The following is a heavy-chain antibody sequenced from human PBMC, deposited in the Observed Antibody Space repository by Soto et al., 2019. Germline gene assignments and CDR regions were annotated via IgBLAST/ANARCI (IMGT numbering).Heavy chain of an antibody. D-gene: IGHD6-13*01. Sequence: QVQLVQSGAEVKKPGASVKVSCKASGYTFTSYGISWVRQAPGQGREWMGWLSAYNGNTNYAQKLQGRATIATVTAQMTAYMALRSLRSDDSAVYYFARDPPTIASAGREDYWGQGTLVTVSS. V-gene: IGHV1-18*01. CDR1: GYTFTSYG. CDR2: LSAYNGNT. J-gene: IGHJ4*02. CDR3: ARDPPTIASAGREDY.